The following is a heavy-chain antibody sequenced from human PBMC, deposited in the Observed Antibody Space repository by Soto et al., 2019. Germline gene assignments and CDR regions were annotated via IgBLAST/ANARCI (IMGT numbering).Heavy chain of an antibody. CDR1: GDSISAFY. Sequence: SETLSLTCAVSGDSISAFYWSWIRQPPGKGLEWIGYIHYSGSTNYNPSLKSQVIISVDTSKNQFSLKLSSVAAADTAVYFCARVRSNLFDYWGQGTLVTVS. CDR2: IHYSGST. V-gene: IGHV4-59*01. D-gene: IGHD3-3*01. J-gene: IGHJ4*02. CDR3: ARVRSNLFDY.